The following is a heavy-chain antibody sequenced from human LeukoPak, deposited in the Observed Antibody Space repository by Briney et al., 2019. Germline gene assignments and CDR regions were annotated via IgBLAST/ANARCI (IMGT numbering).Heavy chain of an antibody. V-gene: IGHV1-69*01. CDR3: ARGRSVNYFGQDH. D-gene: IGHD3-10*01. CDR2: IIPIFGTA. Sequence: ASVKVSCKASGGTFSSYAISWVRQAPGQGLEWMGGIIPIFGTANYAQKFQGRVTITADESTSTAYMDLSSLTSDDTAVYFCARGRSVNYFGQDHWGQGTLVTVSS. J-gene: IGHJ4*02. CDR1: GGTFSSYA.